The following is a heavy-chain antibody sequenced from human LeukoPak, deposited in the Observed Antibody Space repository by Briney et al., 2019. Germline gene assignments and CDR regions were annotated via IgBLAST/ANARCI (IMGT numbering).Heavy chain of an antibody. D-gene: IGHD1-20*01. CDR3: PGDPITGGKDLDY. Sequence: GESLKISCKASGYNFADYWIAWVRQMPGRGLEWVGIIYPGDSDTAYGPSFRGQVTISVDTPISTVYLQFKSLNTSDTAMYYFPGDPITGGKDLDYFGQGTLVTVS. CDR2: IYPGDSDT. V-gene: IGHV5-51*01. J-gene: IGHJ4*02. CDR1: GYNFADYW.